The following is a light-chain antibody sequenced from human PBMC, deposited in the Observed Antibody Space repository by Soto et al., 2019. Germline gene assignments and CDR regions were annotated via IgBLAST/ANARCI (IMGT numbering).Light chain of an antibody. CDR2: GAS. J-gene: IGKJ4*01. CDR1: QSVYNN. CDR3: QQRSSCPLT. V-gene: IGKV3-11*01. Sequence: EIVMTQSPATLSVSPGERATLSCRASQSVYNNLAWYQQKPGQAPRLLIYGASTRATGIPARFSGSGSGTDFTLTISSLEPEDFAVYYCQQRSSCPLTFGGGTKVDI.